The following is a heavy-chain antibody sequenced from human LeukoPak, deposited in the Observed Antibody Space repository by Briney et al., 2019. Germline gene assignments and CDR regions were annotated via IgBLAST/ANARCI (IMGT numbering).Heavy chain of an antibody. V-gene: IGHV3-23*01. Sequence: GGSLRLPCAASGFTFSSYAVGWVRRASGKGLEWVSSVSGSGADTFYADSVKGRFSISRDNSNKRVFLQMTSMRAEDTAMSYCARWFGEPPNFDYWGQGTLVTVSS. J-gene: IGHJ4*02. D-gene: IGHD3-10*01. CDR3: ARWFGEPPNFDY. CDR1: GFTFSSYA. CDR2: VSGSGADT.